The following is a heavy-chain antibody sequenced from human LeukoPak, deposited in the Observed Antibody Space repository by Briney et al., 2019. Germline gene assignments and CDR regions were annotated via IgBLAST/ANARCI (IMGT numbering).Heavy chain of an antibody. CDR2: IFYTGST. Sequence: SETLSLTCTVSGGSISSYYWSWIRQPPGKGLEWLGYIFYTGSTNYNPSLKSRVTMSIDTSKNQFSLQLSSVTTADTAVYYCTRTYRSSSIDYWGHVALVTVSS. J-gene: IGHJ4*01. V-gene: IGHV4-59*01. CDR3: TRTYRSSSIDY. D-gene: IGHD6-6*01. CDR1: GGSISSYY.